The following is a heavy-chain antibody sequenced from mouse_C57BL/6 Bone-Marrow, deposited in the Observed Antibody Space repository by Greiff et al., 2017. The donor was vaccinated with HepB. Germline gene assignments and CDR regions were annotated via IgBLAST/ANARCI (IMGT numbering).Heavy chain of an antibody. V-gene: IGHV6-6*01. CDR2: IRNKANNHAT. Sequence: EVQLVESGGGLVQPGGSMKLSCAASGFTFSDAWMDWVRQSPEKGLEWVAEIRNKANNHATYYAESVKGRFTISRYDSKSSVYLQMNSLRAEDTGIYYCTRYYGSSPDWYFDVWGTGTTVTVSS. J-gene: IGHJ1*03. D-gene: IGHD1-1*01. CDR3: TRYYGSSPDWYFDV. CDR1: GFTFSDAW.